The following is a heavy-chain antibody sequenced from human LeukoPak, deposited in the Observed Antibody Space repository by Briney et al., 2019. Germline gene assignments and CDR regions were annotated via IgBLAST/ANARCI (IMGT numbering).Heavy chain of an antibody. D-gene: IGHD3-22*01. J-gene: IGHJ4*02. CDR1: GFTFSTKW. V-gene: IGHV3-7*04. Sequence: GGSLRLSCAASGFTFSTKWMSWVRQAPGKGLGWVATINQDGSDQYYVASVRGRFTISRDNAKNSLDLQMNSLRAEDTAVYYCARDYSSGRDFWGQGTLVTVSS. CDR2: INQDGSDQ. CDR3: ARDYSSGRDF.